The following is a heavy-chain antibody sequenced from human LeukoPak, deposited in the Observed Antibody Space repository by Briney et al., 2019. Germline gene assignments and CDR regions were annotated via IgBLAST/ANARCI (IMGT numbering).Heavy chain of an antibody. J-gene: IGHJ3*02. CDR1: GCTFSSYG. CDR3: AKKGDMNRRAFDI. D-gene: IGHD2-15*01. CDR2: ISYDGSNK. V-gene: IGHV3-30*18. Sequence: GGSLRLSCAASGCTFSSYGMHWVRQAPGKGLEWVAVISYDGSNKYYADSVKGRFTISRDNSKNTLYLQMNSLRAEDTAVYYCAKKGDMNRRAFDIWGQGTMVTVSS.